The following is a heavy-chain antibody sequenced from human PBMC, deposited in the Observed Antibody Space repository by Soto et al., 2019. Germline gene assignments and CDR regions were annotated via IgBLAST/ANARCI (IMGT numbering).Heavy chain of an antibody. D-gene: IGHD1-7*01. CDR1: GFTFANAW. Sequence: GGSLRLSCAASGFTFANAWMSWVRQAPGKGLEWVGRVRSKADGGTTDYAAPVKGRFTTSRDDSENTLYLQMNSLKIDDTAVYYCRRDWDYPVLWGQGTLVTVSS. V-gene: IGHV3-15*01. J-gene: IGHJ4*02. CDR2: VRSKADGGTT. CDR3: RRDWDYPVL.